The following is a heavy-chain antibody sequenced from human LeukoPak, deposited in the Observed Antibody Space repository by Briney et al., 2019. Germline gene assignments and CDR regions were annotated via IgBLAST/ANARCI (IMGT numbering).Heavy chain of an antibody. CDR3: AGLYFDY. Sequence: SETLSLTCAVYGGSFSGYYWSWIRQPPGKGLEWIGEINHSGSTNYNPSLKSRVTISVDTSKNQFSLKLGSVTAADTAVYYCAGLYFDYWGQGTLVTVSS. V-gene: IGHV4-34*01. CDR1: GGSFSGYY. CDR2: INHSGST. J-gene: IGHJ4*02.